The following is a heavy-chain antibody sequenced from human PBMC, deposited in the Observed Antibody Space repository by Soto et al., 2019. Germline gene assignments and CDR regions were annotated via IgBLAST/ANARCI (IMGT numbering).Heavy chain of an antibody. V-gene: IGHV3-23*01. J-gene: IGHJ4*02. D-gene: IGHD3-22*01. CDR2: ISGSGGST. CDR3: AKDLCYYDSSGYDY. Sequence: QPGGSLRLSCAASGFTFSSYAMSWVRQAPGKGLEWVSAISGSGGSTYYADSVKGRFTISRDNSKNTLYLQMNSLRAEDTAVYYCAKDLCYYDSSGYDYWGQGTLVTVSS. CDR1: GFTFSSYA.